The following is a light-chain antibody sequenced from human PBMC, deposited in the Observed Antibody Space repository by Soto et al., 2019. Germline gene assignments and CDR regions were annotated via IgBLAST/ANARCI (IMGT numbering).Light chain of an antibody. Sequence: EIVMTQSPATLSESTGERVTLSCRASQNINYNLAWYQQKPGQAPRLRIQGASTRATGIPVRFSGSGSGTEFPLTISSLQSEDFGVYYCQQYKDWYSFGQGTKLEIK. J-gene: IGKJ2*03. CDR2: GAS. CDR3: QQYKDWYS. CDR1: QNINYN. V-gene: IGKV3-15*01.